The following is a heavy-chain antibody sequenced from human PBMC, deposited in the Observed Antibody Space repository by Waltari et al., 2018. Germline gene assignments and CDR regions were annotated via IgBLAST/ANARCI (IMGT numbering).Heavy chain of an antibody. CDR3: ARSDCGGDCSPAGY. Sequence: QVQLQESGPGLVKPSQTLSLTCTVSGGSISRGGYYWSWIRQHPGKGLEWIGYIYYSGSTYYNPSLKSRVTISVDTSKNQFSLELSSVTAADTAVYYCARSDCGGDCSPAGYWGQGTLVTVSS. CDR1: GGSISRGGYY. J-gene: IGHJ4*02. D-gene: IGHD2-21*02. CDR2: IYYSGST. V-gene: IGHV4-31*03.